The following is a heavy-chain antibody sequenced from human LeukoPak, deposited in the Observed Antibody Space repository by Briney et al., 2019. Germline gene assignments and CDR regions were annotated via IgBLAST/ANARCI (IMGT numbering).Heavy chain of an antibody. CDR1: GFTFSRYW. D-gene: IGHD6-13*01. CDR2: IKQDGGEK. J-gene: IGHJ4*02. Sequence: GGSLRLSCAASGFTFSRYWLPWVRQSPGKGLEWVANIKQDGGEKYYVDSVTGRFTISRDNAKNSLYLQMNSLRAEDTAVYYCARMSTSSWYVCDYWGQGTLVTVSS. V-gene: IGHV3-7*01. CDR3: ARMSTSSWYVCDY.